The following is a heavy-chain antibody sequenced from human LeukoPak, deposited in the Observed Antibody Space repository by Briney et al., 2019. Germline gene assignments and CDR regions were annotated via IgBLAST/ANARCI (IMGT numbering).Heavy chain of an antibody. CDR1: GFTISSYT. J-gene: IGHJ4*02. CDR3: AREGSPGTYDY. CDR2: MSSDGGNT. V-gene: IGHV3-64*01. D-gene: IGHD6-13*01. Sequence: GGSLRLSCAASGFTISSYTMHWVRQAPGKGLESVSAMSSDGGNTYYANSVKGRFTISRDNSWNTLYLQIDSLRAEDMAVYYCAREGSPGTYDYWGQGTLVTVSS.